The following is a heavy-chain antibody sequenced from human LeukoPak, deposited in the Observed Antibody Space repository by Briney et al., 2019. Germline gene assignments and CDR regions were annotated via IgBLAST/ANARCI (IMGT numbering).Heavy chain of an antibody. Sequence: GGSLRFSCAASGFTFSSYAMTWFRQAPGKGLQWVSTITGSGSSTYYADSVKGRFTISRDNSKNTLYLQMNSLRAGDTAVYYCARVAKERVGGVYYFDYWGQGTLVTVSS. CDR2: ITGSGSST. CDR1: GFTFSSYA. J-gene: IGHJ4*02. CDR3: ARVAKERVGGVYYFDY. V-gene: IGHV3-23*01. D-gene: IGHD1-1*01.